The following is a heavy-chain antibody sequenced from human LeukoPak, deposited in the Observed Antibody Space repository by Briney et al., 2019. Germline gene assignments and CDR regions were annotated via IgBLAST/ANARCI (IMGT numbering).Heavy chain of an antibody. CDR3: ARESDDSTTSFDY. CDR2: INPNSGGT. CDR1: GYTFTGYY. V-gene: IGHV1-2*02. D-gene: IGHD1-7*01. J-gene: IGHJ4*02. Sequence: ASVKVSCKASGYTFTGYYMHWVRQAPGQGLEWMGWINPNSGGTNYAQKFQGRVTMTRDTSISTAYMELSRLRSDDTAVYYCARESDDSTTSFDYWGQGTQVTVSS.